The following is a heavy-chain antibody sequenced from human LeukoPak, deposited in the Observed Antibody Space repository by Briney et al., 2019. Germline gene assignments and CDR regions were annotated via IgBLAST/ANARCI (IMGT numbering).Heavy chain of an antibody. J-gene: IGHJ4*02. CDR1: GGSISCGDYY. CDR2: IYYSGST. V-gene: IGHV4-30-4*01. Sequence: SQTLSLTCTVSGGSISCGDYYWSWIRQPPGKGLEWIGYIYYSGSTYYNPSLKSRVTISVDTSKNQFSLKLSSVTAADTAVYYCARCGGDPNPYYFDYWGQGTLVTVSS. D-gene: IGHD2-21*02. CDR3: ARCGGDPNPYYFDY.